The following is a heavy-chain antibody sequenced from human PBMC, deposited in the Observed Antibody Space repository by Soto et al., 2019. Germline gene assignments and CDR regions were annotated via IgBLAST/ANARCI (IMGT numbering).Heavy chain of an antibody. Sequence: QLQLQESGPGLVKPSETLALTCSVSGDSISSSSYYWVWIRQPPGKGLEWIGSIYYSGNTYYNPSLKSRVTMSIDTSKNQFSMRLIFVTAADTAVYYCARQRAHNATYWGDLDYWGQGSLVTVSS. D-gene: IGHD7-27*01. CDR2: IYYSGNT. CDR1: GDSISSSSYY. J-gene: IGHJ4*02. V-gene: IGHV4-39*01. CDR3: ARQRAHNATYWGDLDY.